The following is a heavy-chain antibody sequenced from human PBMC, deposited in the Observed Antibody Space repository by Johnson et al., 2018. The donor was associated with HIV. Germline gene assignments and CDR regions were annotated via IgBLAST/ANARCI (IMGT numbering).Heavy chain of an antibody. V-gene: IGHV3-13*01. Sequence: EVHLVESGGGLVQPGGSLTLSCAASGFTFSSYDMHWVRQPTGKGLEWVSAIGSAGDTYYPDSVKGRFTISRENAKNSLYLEMNSLRAGDTAVYYCARVAAGSSGYYRDAFDIWGQGTMVTVSS. CDR3: ARVAAGSSGYYRDAFDI. CDR2: IGSAGDT. CDR1: GFTFSSYD. J-gene: IGHJ3*02. D-gene: IGHD3-22*01.